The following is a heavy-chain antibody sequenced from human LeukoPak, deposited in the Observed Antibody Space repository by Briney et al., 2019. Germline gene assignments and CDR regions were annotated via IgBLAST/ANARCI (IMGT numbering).Heavy chain of an antibody. D-gene: IGHD6-19*01. Sequence: ASVKVSCKASGYTFTGYYMHWVRQAPGQGLEWMGWIKPNSGGTKYAQKFQGRATMTRDTSISTAYMELSRLRSDDTAVYYCARDNSGSFGDYWGQGTLVAVSS. V-gene: IGHV1-2*02. J-gene: IGHJ4*02. CDR1: GYTFTGYY. CDR2: IKPNSGGT. CDR3: ARDNSGSFGDY.